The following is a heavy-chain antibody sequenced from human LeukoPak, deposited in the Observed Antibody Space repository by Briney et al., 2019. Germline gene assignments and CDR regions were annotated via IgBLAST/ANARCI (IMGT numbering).Heavy chain of an antibody. Sequence: GGSLRLSCAASEFTVSSNSMSWVRQAPGKGLEWVSGVYSGGSTFYADSVKGRFIISRDSSKNTLYLQMNSLRAEDTAVYYCARAVEYYDYVLGSYPKSGWFDPWGQGTLVTVSS. CDR1: EFTVSSNS. CDR3: ARAVEYYDYVLGSYPKSGWFDP. D-gene: IGHD3-16*02. CDR2: VYSGGST. J-gene: IGHJ5*02. V-gene: IGHV3-66*01.